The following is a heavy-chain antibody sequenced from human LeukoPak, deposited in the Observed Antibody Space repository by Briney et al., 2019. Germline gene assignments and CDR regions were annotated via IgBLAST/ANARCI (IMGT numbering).Heavy chain of an antibody. CDR1: GYTFTSYG. CDR2: ISAYNGNT. D-gene: IGHD3-3*01. V-gene: IGHV1-18*01. Sequence: ASVKVFCKASGYTFTSYGINWVRQAPGQGLEWMGWISAYNGNTNYAQKLQGRVTMTTDTSTSTAYMELRSLRSDDTAVYYCARVYYDFWSGYEYDAFDIWGQGTMVTVSS. CDR3: ARVYYDFWSGYEYDAFDI. J-gene: IGHJ3*02.